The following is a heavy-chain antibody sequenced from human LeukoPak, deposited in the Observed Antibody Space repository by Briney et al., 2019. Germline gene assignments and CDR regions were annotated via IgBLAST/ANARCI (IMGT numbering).Heavy chain of an antibody. D-gene: IGHD3-22*01. CDR3: ARESGGYYYDSSGYYSAFDI. V-gene: IGHV1-69*13. CDR2: IIPIFGTA. Sequence: SVKVSCEASGGTFSSYAISWVRQAPGQGLEWMGGIIPIFGTANYAQKFQGRVTITADESTSTAYMELSSLRSEDTAVYYCARESGGYYYDSSGYYSAFDIWGQGTMVTVSS. J-gene: IGHJ3*02. CDR1: GGTFSSYA.